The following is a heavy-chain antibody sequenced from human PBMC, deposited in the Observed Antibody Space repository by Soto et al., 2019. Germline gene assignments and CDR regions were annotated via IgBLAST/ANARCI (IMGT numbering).Heavy chain of an antibody. J-gene: IGHJ5*02. V-gene: IGHV1-69*12. D-gene: IGHD4-17*01. CDR2: FIPIFGTA. Sequence: QVQLVQSGAEVKKPGSSVKVSCKASGVTFSSYAISWVRQAPGQGLEWMGGFIPIFGTANYAQKFQGRVTITADESTSTAYMELSSLRSEATAVYYCGRRATVTKMPGWFDPWGQGTLVTVSS. CDR3: GRRATVTKMPGWFDP. CDR1: GVTFSSYA.